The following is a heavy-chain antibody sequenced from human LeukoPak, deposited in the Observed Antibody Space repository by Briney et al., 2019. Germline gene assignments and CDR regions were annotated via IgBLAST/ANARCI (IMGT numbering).Heavy chain of an antibody. CDR2: ISWNSGSI. J-gene: IGHJ3*02. V-gene: IGHV3-9*01. D-gene: IGHD1-26*01. CDR1: GFTFDDYA. CDR3: ARDGVEWELPDDAFDI. Sequence: GGSLRLSCAASGFTFDDYAMHWVRQAPGKGLEWVSGISWNSGSIGYADSVKGRFTISRDNAKNSLYLQMNSLRAEDTAVYYCARDGVEWELPDDAFDIWGQGTMVTVSS.